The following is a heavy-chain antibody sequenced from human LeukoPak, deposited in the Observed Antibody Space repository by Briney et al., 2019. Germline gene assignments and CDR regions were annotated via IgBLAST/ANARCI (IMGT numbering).Heavy chain of an antibody. Sequence: SVKVSCKASGGTFSSYAISWVRQAPGQGLEWMGGSTPIFHTANYAQKFQGRVTISADESTITAYMELSSLRSEDTAVYYCAREDWNPPYYYYGMGVWGQGTMVTVSS. CDR1: GGTFSSYA. CDR2: STPIFHTA. CDR3: AREDWNPPYYYYGMGV. J-gene: IGHJ6*02. V-gene: IGHV1-69*13. D-gene: IGHD1-1*01.